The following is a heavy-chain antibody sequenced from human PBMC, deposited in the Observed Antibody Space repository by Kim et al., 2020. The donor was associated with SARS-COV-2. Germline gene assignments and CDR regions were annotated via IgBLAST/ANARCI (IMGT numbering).Heavy chain of an antibody. D-gene: IGHD3-10*01. J-gene: IGHJ6*02. CDR1: GGTFSSYA. CDR3: ARVYVEDSGSPLYYYYGMDV. V-gene: IGHV1-69*13. CDR2: IIPIFGTA. Sequence: SVKVSCKASGGTFSSYAISWVRQAPGQGLEWMGGIIPIFGTANYAQKFQGRVTITADESTSTAYMELSSLRSEDTAVYYCARVYVEDSGSPLYYYYGMDVWGQGTTVTVSS.